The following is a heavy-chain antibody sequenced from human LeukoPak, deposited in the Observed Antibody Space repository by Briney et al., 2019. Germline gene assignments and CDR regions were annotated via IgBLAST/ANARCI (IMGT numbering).Heavy chain of an antibody. Sequence: RGESLKISCKGSGYSFTSYWIGGVRQMPGKGLGWMGIIYPGDSDTRYSPSFLGQVTISANKSISTAYLQWSSLKDSDTAMYYCARNRLDSSGYKSDYYYMDVWGKGTTVTVSS. D-gene: IGHD3-22*01. V-gene: IGHV5-51*01. J-gene: IGHJ6*03. CDR3: ARNRLDSSGYKSDYYYMDV. CDR1: GYSFTSYW. CDR2: IYPGDSDT.